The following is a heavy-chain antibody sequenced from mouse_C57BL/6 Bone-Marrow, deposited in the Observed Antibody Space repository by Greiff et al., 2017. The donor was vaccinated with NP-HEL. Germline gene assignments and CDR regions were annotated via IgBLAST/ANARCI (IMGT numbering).Heavy chain of an antibody. CDR3: ARWGMDY. CDR1: GYTFTDYY. CDR2: IYPGSGNT. J-gene: IGHJ4*01. V-gene: IGHV1-76*01. Sequence: VQGVESGAELVRPGASVKLSCKASGYTFTDYYINWVKQRPGQGLEWIARIYPGSGNTYYNEKFKGKATLTAEKSSSTAYMQLSSLTSEDSAVYFCARWGMDYWGQGTSVTVSS.